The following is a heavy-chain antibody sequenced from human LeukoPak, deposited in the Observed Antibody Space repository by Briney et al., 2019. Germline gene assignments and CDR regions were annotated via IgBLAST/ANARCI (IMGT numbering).Heavy chain of an antibody. D-gene: IGHD2-15*01. V-gene: IGHV3-9*01. CDR3: ARARRDWLLPNWFDP. Sequence: GRSLRLSCAASGFTFDDYAMHWVRQAPGKGLEWVSGISWNSGSIGYADSVKGRFTISRDNAKNSLYLQMNSLRAEDTALYYCARARRDWLLPNWFDPWGQGTLVTVSS. CDR2: ISWNSGSI. J-gene: IGHJ5*02. CDR1: GFTFDDYA.